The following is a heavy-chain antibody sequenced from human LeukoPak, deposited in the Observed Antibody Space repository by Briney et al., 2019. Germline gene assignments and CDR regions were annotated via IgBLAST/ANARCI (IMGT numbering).Heavy chain of an antibody. CDR2: INHSGST. D-gene: IGHD1-26*01. CDR3: ARGAVGATFVFDY. CDR1: RWIFSRYF. Sequence: SWTLPLTFVVCRWIFSRYFWSWLRQPPWKGLDGIGEINHSGSTNYNPSLKSRVTISVDTSKNQFSLKLSSVTAADTAVYYCARGAVGATFVFDYWGQGTLVTVSS. J-gene: IGHJ4*02. V-gene: IGHV4-34*01.